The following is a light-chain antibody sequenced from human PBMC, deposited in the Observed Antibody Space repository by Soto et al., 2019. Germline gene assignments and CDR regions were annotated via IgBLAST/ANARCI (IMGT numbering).Light chain of an antibody. CDR2: EVT. CDR3: CSYAGNSEV. CDR1: SGDVGSYNL. V-gene: IGLV2-23*02. Sequence: QSALTQPASVSGSPGQSITIPCTGTSGDVGSYNLVSWYQQHPGKAPKLMIYEVTERPSGVSNHFSGSKSGNTASLTISGLQPDDEADYYCCSYAGNSEVFGTGTKLTVL. J-gene: IGLJ1*01.